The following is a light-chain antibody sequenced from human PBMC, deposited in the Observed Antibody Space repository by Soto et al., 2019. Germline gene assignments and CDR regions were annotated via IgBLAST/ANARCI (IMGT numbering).Light chain of an antibody. CDR1: QSISSSF. V-gene: IGKV3-20*01. J-gene: IGKJ5*01. CDR3: QQYDNSPIT. Sequence: EIVLTQSPGILSLSPGERSSLSFGGSQSISSSFLAWYQPKPGQAPRVXIYGASSRATGIPERFSGTGAETDCTRTISRLEPEDFEVYYCQQYDNSPITFGQGTRLEIK. CDR2: GAS.